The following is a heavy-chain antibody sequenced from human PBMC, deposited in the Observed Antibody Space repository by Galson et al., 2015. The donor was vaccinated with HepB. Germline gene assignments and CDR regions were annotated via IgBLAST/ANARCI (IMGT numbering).Heavy chain of an antibody. V-gene: IGHV1-3*01. D-gene: IGHD3-9*01. CDR2: INAGNGNT. CDR3: ARATATYYDILTGSGLDY. Sequence: SVKVSCKASGYTFTSYAMHWVRQAPGQRLEWMGWINAGNGNTKYSQKFQGRVTITRDTSASTAYMELSSLRSEDTAVYYCARATATYYDILTGSGLDYWGQGTLVTVSS. J-gene: IGHJ4*02. CDR1: GYTFTSYA.